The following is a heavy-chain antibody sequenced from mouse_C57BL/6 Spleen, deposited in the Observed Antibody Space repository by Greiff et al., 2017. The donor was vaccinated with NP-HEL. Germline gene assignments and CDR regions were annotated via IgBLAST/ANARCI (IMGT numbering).Heavy chain of an antibody. Sequence: QVQLQQSGAELVKPGASVKLSCKASGYTFTSYWMQWVKQRPGQGLEWIGEIDPSDSYTNYNQKFKGKATLTVDTSSSTAYMQLSSLTSEDSAVYYCARMDYWFAYWGQGTLVTVSA. CDR1: GYTFTSYW. CDR2: IDPSDSYT. D-gene: IGHD2-4*01. V-gene: IGHV1-50*01. J-gene: IGHJ3*01. CDR3: ARMDYWFAY.